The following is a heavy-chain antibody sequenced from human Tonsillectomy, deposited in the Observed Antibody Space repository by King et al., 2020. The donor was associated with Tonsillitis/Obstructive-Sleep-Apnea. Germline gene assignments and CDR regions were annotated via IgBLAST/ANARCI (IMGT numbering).Heavy chain of an antibody. CDR1: GDSIRSYY. CDR2: VFYSGST. CDR3: ARDVTSNDFWSGFNWFDP. Sequence: QLQESGPGLVKPSETLSLTCTVSGDSIRSYYWSWIRQPPGKGLEWIGYVFYSGSTNYNPSLKSRVTIAVDTSKNQFSLKLSSVTAADTAVYYCARDVTSNDFWSGFNWFDPWGQGTLVTVSS. V-gene: IGHV4-59*01. J-gene: IGHJ5*02. D-gene: IGHD3-3*01.